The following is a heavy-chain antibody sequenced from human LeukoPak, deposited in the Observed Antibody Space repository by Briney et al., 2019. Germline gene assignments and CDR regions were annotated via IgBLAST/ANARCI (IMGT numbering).Heavy chain of an antibody. Sequence: GGSLRLSCVGSGFIFSSYWMNWVRQVPGKGLEWVGQIVSKIDGGTTDYAAPVKGRFTISRDDSESMLYLQMNSLKIEDTAVYYCTTDEDWNYARKDVWGQGATVIVSS. CDR2: IVSKIDGGTT. J-gene: IGHJ6*02. CDR1: GFIFSSYW. V-gene: IGHV3-15*04. CDR3: TTDEDWNYARKDV. D-gene: IGHD1-7*01.